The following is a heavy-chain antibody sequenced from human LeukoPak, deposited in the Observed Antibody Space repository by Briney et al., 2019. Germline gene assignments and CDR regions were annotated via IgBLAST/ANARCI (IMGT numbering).Heavy chain of an antibody. V-gene: IGHV3-23*01. CDR3: AKDTDYYDSSGYYGY. Sequence: GGSLRLSCAASGFTFSSYAMSWVRQAPGKGLEWVSAISGSGGSTYYADSVKGGFTISRDNSKNTLYLQMNSLTAEDTAVYYCAKDTDYYDSSGYYGYWGQGTLVTVSS. CDR2: ISGSGGST. CDR1: GFTFSSYA. D-gene: IGHD3-22*01. J-gene: IGHJ4*02.